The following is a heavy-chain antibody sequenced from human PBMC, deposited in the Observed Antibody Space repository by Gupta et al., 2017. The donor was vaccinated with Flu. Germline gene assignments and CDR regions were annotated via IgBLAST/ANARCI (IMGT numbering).Heavy chain of an antibody. CDR3: ARTPRVGAFEY. D-gene: IGHD1-26*01. CDR2: INPDGGST. CDR1: GYPFTEYY. Sequence: CKASGYPFTEYYIHWVRQAPGQGLEWMGKINPDGGSTRYAQRVQGRVTMTRDTSTNIVYMELSSLRSDDTAMYYCARTPRVGAFEYWGQGTLVAVSS. V-gene: IGHV1-46*01. J-gene: IGHJ4*02.